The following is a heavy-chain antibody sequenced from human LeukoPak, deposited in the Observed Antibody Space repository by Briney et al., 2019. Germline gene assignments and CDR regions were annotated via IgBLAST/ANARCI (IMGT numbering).Heavy chain of an antibody. J-gene: IGHJ4*02. CDR1: GYTFTGYY. D-gene: IGHD3-22*01. Sequence: GASVKVSCKASGYTFTGYYMHWVRQAPGQGLEWMGWINPNSGGTNYAQKLQGRVTMTTDTSTSTAYMELRSLRSDDTAVYYCARGGRYYYDSSGFAYWGQGTLVTVSS. V-gene: IGHV1-2*02. CDR3: ARGGRYYYDSSGFAY. CDR2: INPNSGGT.